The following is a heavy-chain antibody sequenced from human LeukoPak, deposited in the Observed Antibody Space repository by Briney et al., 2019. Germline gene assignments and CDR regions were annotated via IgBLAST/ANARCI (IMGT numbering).Heavy chain of an antibody. Sequence: GGSLRLSCVSSGFTIGTAWMSWVRQAPGKGLEWLGHIKSEGEGATTDYAAPAKGRFAISRDDSKNMIYLQMSSLKIDDTAIYYCIAHFPYFYGFEVWGKGTTVTVSS. J-gene: IGHJ6*04. CDR3: IAHFPYFYGFEV. CDR1: GFTIGTAW. V-gene: IGHV3-15*01. CDR2: IKSEGEGATT. D-gene: IGHD3-3*02.